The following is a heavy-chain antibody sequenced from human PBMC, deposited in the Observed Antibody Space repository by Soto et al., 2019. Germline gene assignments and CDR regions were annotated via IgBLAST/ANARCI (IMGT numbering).Heavy chain of an antibody. J-gene: IGHJ4*02. V-gene: IGHV1-46*01. D-gene: IGHD2-21*02. Sequence: QVQLVQSGAEVKKPGASVKVSCKASGDTFTDYYIHWVRQAPGQGLEWMGTVNPSGGHTTYAQHFLGRMTMPRDTSTSTLYMALTSLTSEDTAVYYCARGGHVVVVTAALDYWGQGTLVTVSS. CDR2: VNPSGGHT. CDR1: GDTFTDYY. CDR3: ARGGHVVVVTAALDY.